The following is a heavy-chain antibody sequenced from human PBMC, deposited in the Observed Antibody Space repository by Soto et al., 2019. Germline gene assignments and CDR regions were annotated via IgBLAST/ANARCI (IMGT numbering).Heavy chain of an antibody. J-gene: IGHJ4*02. D-gene: IGHD3-22*01. CDR3: ARELRIGDSGYYGYIDY. V-gene: IGHV4-39*07. CDR2: FYYTGGT. Sequence: SETLSLTCTVSGGSISSSGSYWGWVRQPPGKGLEWIVSFYYTGGTYSTYYNPSLKSRVTISVDTSKNQFSLKLTSVTPADTAVYYCARELRIGDSGYYGYIDYWGQGTLVTVSS. CDR1: GGSISSSGSY.